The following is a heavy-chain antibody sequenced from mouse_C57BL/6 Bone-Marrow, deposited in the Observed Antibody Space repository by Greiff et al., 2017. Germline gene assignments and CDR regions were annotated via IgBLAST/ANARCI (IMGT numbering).Heavy chain of an antibody. Sequence: EVQGVESGGDLVKPGGSLKLSCAASGFTFSSYGMSWVRQTPDKRLEWVATISSGGSYTYYPDSVKGRFTISRDNAKNTLYLQMSSLKSEDTAMYYCARLRRGGYAMDDWGQGTSVTVSS. CDR3: ARLRRGGYAMDD. CDR1: GFTFSSYG. V-gene: IGHV5-6*01. CDR2: ISSGGSYT. J-gene: IGHJ4*01.